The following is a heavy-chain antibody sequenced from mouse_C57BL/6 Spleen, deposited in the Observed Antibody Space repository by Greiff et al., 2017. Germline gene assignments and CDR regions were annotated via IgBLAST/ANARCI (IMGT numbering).Heavy chain of an antibody. CDR3: ARAITTVVDYIDY. J-gene: IGHJ2*01. CDR1: GYTFTSYW. V-gene: IGHV1-7*01. CDR2: INPSSGYT. Sequence: QVKLQQSGAELAKPGASVKLSCKASGYTFTSYWMHWVKQRPGQGLEWIGYINPSSGYTKYNQKFKDKATLTADKSSSTAYMQLSRLTYEDSAVYYCARAITTVVDYIDYWGQGTTLTVSS. D-gene: IGHD1-1*01.